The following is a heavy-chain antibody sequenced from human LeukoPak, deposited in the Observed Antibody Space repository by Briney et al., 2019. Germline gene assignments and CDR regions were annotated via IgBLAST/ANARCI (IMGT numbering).Heavy chain of an antibody. V-gene: IGHV1-18*01. CDR3: TRACWNYYDSSGYYYGHYYYYYYMDV. J-gene: IGHJ6*03. CDR2: ISTDNGNT. Sequence: ASVKVSCKASGYTLTSYGISWVPQAPRQGLESRGWISTDNGNTNYAQKLQGRVTMTTDTSTSAACMELRSLRSDDTAVYYCTRACWNYYDSSGYYYGHYYYYYYMDVWGKGTTVTVAS. CDR1: GYTLTSYG. D-gene: IGHD3-22*01.